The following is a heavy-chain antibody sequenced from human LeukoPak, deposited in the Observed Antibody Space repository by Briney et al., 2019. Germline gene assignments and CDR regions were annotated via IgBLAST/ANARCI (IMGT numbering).Heavy chain of an antibody. CDR1: GYTFSSYG. CDR2: INVSNGNT. D-gene: IGHD3-22*01. J-gene: IGHJ4*02. Sequence: ASVKVSCKASGYTFSSYGISWVRQAPGQGLEWMGWINVSNGNTNYAQRFQGRVTMTTDTSTSTAYMELSSLRSEDTAVYYCAKRTPYYDSSGYSLGFDYWGQGTLVTVSS. CDR3: AKRTPYYDSSGYSLGFDY. V-gene: IGHV1-18*01.